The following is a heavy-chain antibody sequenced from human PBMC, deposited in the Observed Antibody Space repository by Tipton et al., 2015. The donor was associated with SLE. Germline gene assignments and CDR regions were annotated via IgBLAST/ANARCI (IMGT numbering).Heavy chain of an antibody. D-gene: IGHD4-17*01. CDR3: ARTTANPKYFDY. J-gene: IGHJ4*02. CDR1: GFTVSSNY. Sequence: GSLRLSCAASGFTVSSNYMSWVRQAPGKGLEWVSVIYSGGSTYYADSVKGRFTISRDNSKNTLYLQMNSLRAEDTAVYYCARTTANPKYFDYWGQGTLVTVSS. CDR2: IYSGGST. V-gene: IGHV3-53*01.